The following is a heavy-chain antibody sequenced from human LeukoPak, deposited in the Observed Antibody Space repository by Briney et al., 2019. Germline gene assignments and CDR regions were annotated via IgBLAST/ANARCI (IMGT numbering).Heavy chain of an antibody. CDR3: ARHQIVGDSISAFDI. CDR2: IYPDDSDT. D-gene: IGHD1-26*01. J-gene: IGHJ3*02. Sequence: GESLKISCKASGYTFTKHWIGWVRQMPGKGLEWIGIIYPDDSDTRYSPSFQGQVTISVDKSITTAYLQWSSLKASDTAMYFCARHQIVGDSISAFDIWGQGTMVTVSS. CDR1: GYTFTKHW. V-gene: IGHV5-51*01.